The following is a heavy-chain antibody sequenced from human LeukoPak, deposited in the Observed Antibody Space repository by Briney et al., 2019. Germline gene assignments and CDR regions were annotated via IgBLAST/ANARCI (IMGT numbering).Heavy chain of an antibody. D-gene: IGHD3-22*01. V-gene: IGHV3-74*01. Sequence: GGSLRLSCAASGFTFSSYWMHWVRQAPGKGLVWVSRINSDGSSTSYADSVKGRFTISRDNAKNTLYLQMNSLRAEDTAVYYCARDLGYYYDSSGYYMVGPSYAFDIWGQGTMVTVSS. CDR3: ARDLGYYYDSSGYYMVGPSYAFDI. J-gene: IGHJ3*02. CDR2: INSDGSST. CDR1: GFTFSSYW.